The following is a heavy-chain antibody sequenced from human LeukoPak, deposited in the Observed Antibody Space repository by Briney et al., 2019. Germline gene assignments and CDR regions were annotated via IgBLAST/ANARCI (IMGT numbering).Heavy chain of an antibody. CDR3: ARDLSGVTGYTYGRGIDY. CDR1: GFTFDDYA. D-gene: IGHD5-18*01. V-gene: IGHV3-43D*03. CDR2: ISWDGGST. Sequence: GGSLRLSCAASGFTFDDYAMHWVRQVPGKGLEWVSVISWDGGSTSYADSVKGRFTISRDNAKTSLYLQMNSLRAEDTAVYYCARDLSGVTGYTYGRGIDYWGQGTLVTVSS. J-gene: IGHJ4*02.